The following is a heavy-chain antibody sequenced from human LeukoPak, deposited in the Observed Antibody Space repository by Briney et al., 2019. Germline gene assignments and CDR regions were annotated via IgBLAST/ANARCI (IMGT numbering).Heavy chain of an antibody. CDR3: AKADYDSSGYYGWYFDL. V-gene: IGHV3-30*02. CDR1: GFTFSSYG. Sequence: PGGSLRLSCAASGFTFSSYGMHWVRQAPGKGLEWVAFIRYDGSNKYYADSVKGRFTISRDNSKNTLYLQMNSLRAEDTAVYYCAKADYDSSGYYGWYFDLWGRGTLVTVSS. J-gene: IGHJ2*01. D-gene: IGHD3-22*01. CDR2: IRYDGSNK.